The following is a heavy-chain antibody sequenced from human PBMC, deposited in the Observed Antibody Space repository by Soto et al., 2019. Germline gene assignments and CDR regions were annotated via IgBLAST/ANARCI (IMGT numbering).Heavy chain of an antibody. CDR1: GGTFSSYA. Sequence: QVQLVQSGAEVKKPGSSVKVSCKASGGTFSSYAISWVRQAPGQGLEWMGGSIPIFGTANYAQKFQGRVTINAEEPTSTAYMELSSLRSEDTAVYYCARDSNWFGPWGQGALVTVSS. CDR2: SIPIFGTA. V-gene: IGHV1-69*12. J-gene: IGHJ5*02. CDR3: ARDSNWFGP.